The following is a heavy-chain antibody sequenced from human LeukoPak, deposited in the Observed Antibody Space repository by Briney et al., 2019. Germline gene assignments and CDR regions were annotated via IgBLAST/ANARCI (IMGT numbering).Heavy chain of an antibody. CDR1: GFTFSSYS. D-gene: IGHD3-22*01. J-gene: IGHJ4*02. CDR3: ARIHGSSGYLTDY. CDR2: ISSSSSYI. V-gene: IGHV3-21*01. Sequence: GGSLRLSCAASGFTFSSYSMNWVRQAPGKGLEWVSSISSSSSYIYYADSVKGRFTISRDNAKNSLYLQMNSLRAEDTAVYYCARIHGSSGYLTDYWGQGTLVTVSS.